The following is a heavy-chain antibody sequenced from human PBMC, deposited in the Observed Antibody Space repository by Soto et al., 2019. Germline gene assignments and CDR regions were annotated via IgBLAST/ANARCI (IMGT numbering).Heavy chain of an antibody. J-gene: IGHJ4*02. Sequence: VQLVESGGGVVQPGRSLRLSCAASGFTFSSYGMHWVRQAPGKGLEWVAVISYDGSNKYYADSVKGRFTISRDNSKNTLYLQMNSLRAEDTAVYYCAKDYCSSTSCYIFDYWGQGTLVTVSS. CDR1: GFTFSSYG. CDR2: ISYDGSNK. CDR3: AKDYCSSTSCYIFDY. V-gene: IGHV3-30*18. D-gene: IGHD2-2*02.